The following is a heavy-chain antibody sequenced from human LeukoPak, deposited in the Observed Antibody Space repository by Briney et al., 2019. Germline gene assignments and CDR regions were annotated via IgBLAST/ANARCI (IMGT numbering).Heavy chain of an antibody. V-gene: IGHV4-61*02. Sequence: SQTLSLTCTVSGGSISSGSYYWSWIRQPAGKGLEWIGRIYTSGSTNYNPSLKSRVTISVDTSKNQFSLKLSSVTAADTAVYYCARHERYCSSTSCYTAFDYWGQGTLVTVSS. D-gene: IGHD2-2*02. CDR1: GGSISSGSYY. CDR2: IYTSGST. CDR3: ARHERYCSSTSCYTAFDY. J-gene: IGHJ4*02.